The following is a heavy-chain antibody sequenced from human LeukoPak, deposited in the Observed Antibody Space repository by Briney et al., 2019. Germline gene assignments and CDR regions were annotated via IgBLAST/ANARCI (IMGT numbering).Heavy chain of an antibody. Sequence: SQTLSLTCAISGDSVSSNSAAWNWIRQSPSRGLEWLGRTYYRSKWYNDYAVSVKSRITINPDTSKNQFSLKLSSVTAADTAVYYCATRKRHSSGYLYYMDVWGKGTTVTVSS. V-gene: IGHV6-1*01. CDR2: TYYRSKWYN. J-gene: IGHJ6*03. D-gene: IGHD3-22*01. CDR1: GDSVSSNSAA. CDR3: ATRKRHSSGYLYYMDV.